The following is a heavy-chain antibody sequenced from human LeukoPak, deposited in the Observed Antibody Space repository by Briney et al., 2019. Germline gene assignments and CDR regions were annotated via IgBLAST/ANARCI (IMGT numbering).Heavy chain of an antibody. CDR1: GFTFSNAW. CDR3: ARESSGWYANAFDI. Sequence: GGSLRLSCAASGFTFSNAWMGWVRQAPGKGLEWVSSISSSSSTIYYADSVKGRFTISRDNAKNSLYLQMNSLRAEDTAVYYCARESSGWYANAFDIWGQGTMVTVSS. J-gene: IGHJ3*02. V-gene: IGHV3-48*04. D-gene: IGHD6-19*01. CDR2: ISSSSSTI.